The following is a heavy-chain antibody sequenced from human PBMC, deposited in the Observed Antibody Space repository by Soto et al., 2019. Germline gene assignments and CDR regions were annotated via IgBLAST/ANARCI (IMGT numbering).Heavy chain of an antibody. CDR1: GGSISSGGYS. Sequence: QLQLQESGSGLVKPSQTLSLTCAVSGGSISSGGYSWSWIRQPPGKGLEWIGYIYHSGSTYYNPYLKRPVTISVDRSKNQLSLKLGSVTAADTAVYYCAAGGGLPRYYWDQGTLVTVAS. J-gene: IGHJ4*02. V-gene: IGHV4-30-2*01. CDR2: IYHSGST. CDR3: AAGGGLPRYY. D-gene: IGHD5-12*01.